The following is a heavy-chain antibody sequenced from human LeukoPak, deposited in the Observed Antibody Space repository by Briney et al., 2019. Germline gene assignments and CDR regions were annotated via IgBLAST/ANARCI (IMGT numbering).Heavy chain of an antibody. CDR3: TRDRSSSYRDPYFDY. Sequence: GGSLILSCSASGFTFISYSMNWLRQDPGKRLEWVSSISSSSSYIYYADSVKGRFTISRDNAKNSLYLQMNRLRAEDKAVYYCTRDRSSSYRDPYFDYWGQGTLVTVSS. V-gene: IGHV3-21*01. CDR2: ISSSSSYI. D-gene: IGHD5-12*01. CDR1: GFTFISYS. J-gene: IGHJ4*02.